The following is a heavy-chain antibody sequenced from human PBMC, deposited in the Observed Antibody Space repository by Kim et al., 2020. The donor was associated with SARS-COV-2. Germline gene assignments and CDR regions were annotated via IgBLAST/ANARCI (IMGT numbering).Heavy chain of an antibody. Sequence: GGSLRLSCAVSGSSVRSSYMTWVRQAPGKGLEWVSAIHDAGSTYYADSVKGRFTISRDIPKDTLHLQMNSLRADDTAVYYCSRSTVGAYFDYWGQGSLVSVSS. CDR1: GSSVRSSY. J-gene: IGHJ4*02. CDR3: SRSTVGAYFDY. CDR2: IHDAGST. V-gene: IGHV3-53*01. D-gene: IGHD1-26*01.